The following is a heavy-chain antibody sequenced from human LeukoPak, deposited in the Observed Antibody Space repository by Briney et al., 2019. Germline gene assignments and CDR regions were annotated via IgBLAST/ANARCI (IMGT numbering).Heavy chain of an antibody. Sequence: GGSLRLSCAASGFRFHDYGMHWVRQAPGKGLEWVSGISWNSDYIGYADSVKGRFTISRDNAKNSLYLEMNSLRTEDTDFYYCAKDRGGSRDPRFFDWWGQGTLVAVSS. CDR3: AKDRGGSRDPRFFDW. J-gene: IGHJ4*02. D-gene: IGHD2-15*01. CDR2: ISWNSDYI. V-gene: IGHV3-9*01. CDR1: GFRFHDYG.